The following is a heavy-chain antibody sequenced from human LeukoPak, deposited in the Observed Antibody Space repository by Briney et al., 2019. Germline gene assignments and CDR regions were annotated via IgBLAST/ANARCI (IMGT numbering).Heavy chain of an antibody. J-gene: IGHJ3*02. CDR2: LSGSGGRT. CDR1: GFTFSNYA. D-gene: IGHD1-7*01. V-gene: IGHV3-23*01. Sequence: LPGGSLRLSCAASGFTFSNYAMNWVGQAPGKGREGVSTLSGSGGRTSSADPVKGRFTISRDNSKNTLYLQMNSLRGEDTAVYYCARGMLTGTTLDAFDIWGQGTRVTVSS. CDR3: ARGMLTGTTLDAFDI.